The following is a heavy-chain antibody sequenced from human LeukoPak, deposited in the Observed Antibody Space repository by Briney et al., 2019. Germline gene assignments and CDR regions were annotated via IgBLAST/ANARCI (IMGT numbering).Heavy chain of an antibody. CDR1: GFTFSSYA. D-gene: IGHD6-19*01. V-gene: IGHV3-23*01. CDR2: ISGSGVST. CDR3: ARRAAVAGRWGY. J-gene: IGHJ4*02. Sequence: GSLRLSCAASGFTFSSYAMSWVRQAPGKGLEWVSAISGSGVSTYYADSVKGRFTISRDNSKNTLYLQMNSLRAEDTAVYYCARRAAVAGRWGYWGQGTLVTVSS.